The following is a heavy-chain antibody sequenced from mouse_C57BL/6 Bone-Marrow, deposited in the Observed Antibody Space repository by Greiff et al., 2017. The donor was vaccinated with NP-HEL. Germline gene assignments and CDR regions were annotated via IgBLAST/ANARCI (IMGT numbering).Heavy chain of an antibody. V-gene: IGHV1-81*01. CDR2: IYPRSGNT. CDR3: ARQDYGSNFDV. Sequence: VQLQQSGAELARPGASVKLSCKASGYTFTSYGISWVKQRTGQGLEWIGEIYPRSGNTYYNEKFKGKATLTADKSSSTAYMELRSLTSEDSAVYFCARQDYGSNFDVWGTGTTVTVSS. CDR1: GYTFTSYG. J-gene: IGHJ1*03. D-gene: IGHD1-1*01.